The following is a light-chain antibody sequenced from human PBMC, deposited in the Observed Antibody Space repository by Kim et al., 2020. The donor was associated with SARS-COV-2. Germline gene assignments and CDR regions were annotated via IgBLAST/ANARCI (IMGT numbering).Light chain of an antibody. Sequence: GDRVTITCRASQSVTSWLAWYQQKPGKGPSLLIYKTSTLESGVPSRFSGSGYGTEFTLTISSLQPDDFATYYYQQYYSYVTFGQGTKLEI. CDR1: QSVTSW. CDR3: QQYYSYVT. V-gene: IGKV1-5*03. J-gene: IGKJ2*01. CDR2: KTS.